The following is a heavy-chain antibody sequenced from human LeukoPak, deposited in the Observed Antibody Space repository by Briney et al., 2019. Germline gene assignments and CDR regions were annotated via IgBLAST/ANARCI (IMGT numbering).Heavy chain of an antibody. CDR2: ISGSVGST. Sequence: RGGSLRPSCAASAFTLSSYGMSWVRQGPGKGLEWVLAISGSVGSTYYADSVKGRSTISRDNSKHSLYMQMNRLRAKDTAVYDCAKQHLRLWELCYFDYWGQGTLVTVSS. D-gene: IGHD3-16*01. CDR1: AFTLSSYG. J-gene: IGHJ4*02. V-gene: IGHV3-23*01. CDR3: AKQHLRLWELCYFDY.